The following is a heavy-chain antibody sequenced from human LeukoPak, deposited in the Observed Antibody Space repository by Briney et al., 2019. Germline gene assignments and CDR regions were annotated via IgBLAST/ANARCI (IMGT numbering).Heavy chain of an antibody. CDR3: ASLDRGAFDY. CDR2: ISSTGHGI. Sequence: GGSLRLSCAASGFTFSNAWMSWIRQAPGKGLDWVSYISSTGHGIYDADSVKGRFTTSRDNAKNSLYLQMHSLRAEDTAVYYCASLDRGAFDYWGQGTLVTVSS. V-gene: IGHV3-11*01. CDR1: GFTFSNAW. D-gene: IGHD1-26*01. J-gene: IGHJ4*02.